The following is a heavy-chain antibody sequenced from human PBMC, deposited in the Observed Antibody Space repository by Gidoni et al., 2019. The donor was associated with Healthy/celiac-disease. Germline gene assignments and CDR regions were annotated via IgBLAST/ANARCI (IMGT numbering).Heavy chain of an antibody. D-gene: IGHD5-18*01. V-gene: IGHV1-8*01. CDR1: GYTFTSYD. CDR2: MNPNSGNT. Sequence: QVQLVQSGAEVKKPGASVKVSCTASGYTFTSYDINWVRQATGQGLEWMGWMNPNSGNTGYAQKFQGRVTMTRNTSISTAYMELSSLRSEDTAVYYCARGPEQLWPNWFDPWGQGTLVTVSS. J-gene: IGHJ5*02. CDR3: ARGPEQLWPNWFDP.